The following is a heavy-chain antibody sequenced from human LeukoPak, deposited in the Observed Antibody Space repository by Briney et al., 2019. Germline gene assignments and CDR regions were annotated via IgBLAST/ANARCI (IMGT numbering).Heavy chain of an antibody. V-gene: IGHV3-23*01. J-gene: IGHJ4*02. CDR3: AKERTPEGYFDY. Sequence: GGSLRLSCAASGFTFSTYAMSWVRQAPGKGLEWVSALSGTGGSSYYADSVRGRFTISRDNSKNTLYLQMNSLRAEDTAVYYCAKERTPEGYFDYWGQGALVTVSS. CDR1: GFTFSTYA. CDR2: LSGTGGSS. D-gene: IGHD1-1*01.